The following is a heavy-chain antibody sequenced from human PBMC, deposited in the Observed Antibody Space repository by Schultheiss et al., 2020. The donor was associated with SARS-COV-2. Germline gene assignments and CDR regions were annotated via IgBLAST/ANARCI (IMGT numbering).Heavy chain of an antibody. D-gene: IGHD3-22*01. Sequence: SQTLSLTCAVYGGSFSVYYWSWIRQPPGKGLEWIGEINHSGSTNYKPSLKSRVTISVDKSKNQFSLKLSSVTAADTAVYYCARGPRDTSDYKGLNIWGQGTMVTVSS. V-gene: IGHV4-34*01. CDR3: ARGPRDTSDYKGLNI. CDR1: GGSFSVYY. CDR2: INHSGST. J-gene: IGHJ3*02.